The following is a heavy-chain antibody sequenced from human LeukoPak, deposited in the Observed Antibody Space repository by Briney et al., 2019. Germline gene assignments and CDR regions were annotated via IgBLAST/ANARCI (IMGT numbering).Heavy chain of an antibody. CDR2: ISYDGSNK. Sequence: GGSLRLSCVTSGFTFSAYSMNWVRQAPGKGLEWVAVISYDGSNKYHADSVKGRFTISRDNSKNTLYLQMNSLRGEDTAVYYCARGVVVAATDDAFDIWGQGTMVTVSS. V-gene: IGHV3-30*03. CDR1: GFTFSAYS. J-gene: IGHJ3*02. CDR3: ARGVVVAATDDAFDI. D-gene: IGHD2-15*01.